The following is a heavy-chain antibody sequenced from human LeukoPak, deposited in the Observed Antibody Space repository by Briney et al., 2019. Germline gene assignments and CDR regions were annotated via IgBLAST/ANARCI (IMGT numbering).Heavy chain of an antibody. CDR2: IYSSGST. V-gene: IGHV4-4*07. CDR3: ARNLANSGTWGDFDY. J-gene: IGHJ4*02. Sequence: SETLSLTCTVSGGSISSYYWSWIRQPAGKGLEWIGRIYSSGSTDYIPSLKSRVTMSVDPPKNQFSLKLTSVTAADTAVYHCARNLANSGTWGDFDYWGQGTLVTVSS. CDR1: GGSISSYY. D-gene: IGHD2-15*01.